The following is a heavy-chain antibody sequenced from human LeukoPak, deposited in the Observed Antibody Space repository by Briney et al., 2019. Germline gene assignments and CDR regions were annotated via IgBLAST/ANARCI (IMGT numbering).Heavy chain of an antibody. D-gene: IGHD5-18*01. J-gene: IGHJ4*02. CDR2: IYYSGRT. V-gene: IGHV4-39*07. Sequence: PSETLSLTCTVSGGSISSSSYYWGWIRQPPGKGLEWIGSIYYSGRTSYNPSLKSRVTISVDTSKNQFSLRLSSVTAADTAVYSCARGQKYRSGYTVTELGSGYFDYWGQGTLVTVSS. CDR3: ARGQKYRSGYTVTELGSGYFDY. CDR1: GGSISSSSYY.